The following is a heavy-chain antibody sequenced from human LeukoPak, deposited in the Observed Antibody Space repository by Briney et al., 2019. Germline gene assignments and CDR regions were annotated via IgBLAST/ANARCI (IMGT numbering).Heavy chain of an antibody. J-gene: IGHJ3*02. D-gene: IGHD6-13*01. CDR2: ITAYNGNT. CDR1: GYTFTSYG. CDR3: ARVWYSAAAGTGAFDI. V-gene: IGHV1-18*01. Sequence: ASVKVSCKASGYTFTSYGISWVRQAPGQGLEWRGWITAYNGNTNYAQKLQGRVTMTTDTSTSTAYMELRSLRSDDTAVYYCARVWYSAAAGTGAFDIWGQGTMVTVSS.